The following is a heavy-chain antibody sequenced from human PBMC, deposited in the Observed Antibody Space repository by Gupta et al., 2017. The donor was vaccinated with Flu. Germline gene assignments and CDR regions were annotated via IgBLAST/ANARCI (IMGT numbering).Heavy chain of an antibody. CDR3: ARDNIPTVVVPAATLDY. CDR2: MQQDGSEK. J-gene: IGHJ4*02. CDR1: GFTFGGCW. D-gene: IGHD2-2*01. V-gene: IGHV3-7*01. Sequence: EVHLVESGGGLVQPGGSLRLSCAASGFTFGGCWVSGVRQARGQGLEWVANMQQDGSEKYYVDSVKGRFTISRDNAKNSLYLQMNSLRAEDTAVYYCARDNIPTVVVPAATLDYWGQGTLVTVSS.